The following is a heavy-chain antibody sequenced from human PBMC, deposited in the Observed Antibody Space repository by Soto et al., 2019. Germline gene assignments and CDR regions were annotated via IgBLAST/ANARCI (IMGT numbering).Heavy chain of an antibody. Sequence: PGGSLRLSRAASGFTFSSYSMNWVRQAPGKGLEWVSSISSSSSYIYYADSVKGRFTISRDNAKNSLYLQMNSLRAEDTAVYYCRGSRGYRDAFDIWGQGTMVTVSS. CDR3: RGSRGYRDAFDI. V-gene: IGHV3-21*01. D-gene: IGHD1-26*01. CDR2: ISSSSSYI. J-gene: IGHJ3*02. CDR1: GFTFSSYS.